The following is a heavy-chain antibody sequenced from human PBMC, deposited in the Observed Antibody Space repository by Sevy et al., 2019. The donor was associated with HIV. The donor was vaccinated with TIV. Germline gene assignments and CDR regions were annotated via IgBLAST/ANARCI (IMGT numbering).Heavy chain of an antibody. J-gene: IGHJ5*02. CDR1: GFTFSTYG. Sequence: VGSLRLSCIASGFTFSTYGMHWVRQAPGKELEWVAVIRSGGSNTDYADSVKGRITIARDNSKNTLYLQINSLRAEDTDVYYCARDQEYQLLSGGLNWLDVWGQGTLVTVSS. D-gene: IGHD2-2*01. CDR3: ARDQEYQLLSGGLNWLDV. V-gene: IGHV3-33*01. CDR2: IRSGGSNT.